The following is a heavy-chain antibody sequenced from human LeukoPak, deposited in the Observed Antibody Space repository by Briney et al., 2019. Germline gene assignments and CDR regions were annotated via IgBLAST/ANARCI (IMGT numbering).Heavy chain of an antibody. D-gene: IGHD3-10*01. Sequence: GGSLRLSCAASGFTVSSNYMSWVRQAPGKGLEWVSLIYSGGSTYYADSVKGRFTISRDNSKNKLYLQMNSLRAEDTAVYYCASGSGSYRTPYYYMDVWGTGTTVTVS. J-gene: IGHJ6*03. CDR2: IYSGGST. CDR3: ASGSGSYRTPYYYMDV. V-gene: IGHV3-53*01. CDR1: GFTVSSNY.